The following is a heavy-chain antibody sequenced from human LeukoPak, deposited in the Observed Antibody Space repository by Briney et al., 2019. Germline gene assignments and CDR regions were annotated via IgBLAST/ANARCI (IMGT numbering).Heavy chain of an antibody. V-gene: IGHV1-18*01. CDR1: GYTLTSYG. CDR2: ISAYNGST. Sequence: ASVKVSCKASGYTLTSYGISWVRQAPGQGLEWMGWISAYNGSTNYAQKLQGRVTMTTDTSTSTAYMELRSLRSDDTAVYYCARDHGDYVFGWLDPWGQGTLVTVSS. CDR3: ARDHGDYVFGWLDP. D-gene: IGHD4-17*01. J-gene: IGHJ5*02.